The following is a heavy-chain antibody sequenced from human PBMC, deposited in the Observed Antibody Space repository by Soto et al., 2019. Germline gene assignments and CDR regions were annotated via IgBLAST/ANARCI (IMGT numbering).Heavy chain of an antibody. Sequence: SETLSLTCYVSGGSLSGYSWNWIRQPPGKGLEWIGEINHSGTTNFNPILKSRVTMSVETSKNQFFLKLTSVTAADTAMYFCAREKFGSGSFSYGMDVWGHGTTVTVSS. CDR3: AREKFGSGSFSYGMDV. J-gene: IGHJ6*02. D-gene: IGHD3-10*01. V-gene: IGHV4-34*01. CDR1: GGSLSGYS. CDR2: INHSGTT.